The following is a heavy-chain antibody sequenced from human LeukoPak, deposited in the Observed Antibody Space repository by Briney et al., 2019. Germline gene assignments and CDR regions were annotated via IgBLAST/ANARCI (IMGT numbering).Heavy chain of an antibody. CDR3: ARDKGTSYLSSFDY. J-gene: IGHJ4*02. CDR2: INSGSSTL. Sequence: GGSLRLSCAGSGFTFSDYSMNWVRQAPGKGLEWISYINSGSSTLNYVASVKGRFTISRDNAKNSVYLQMNSLRAEDTAVYYCARDKGTSYLSSFDYWGQGTLVTVSS. V-gene: IGHV3-48*04. CDR1: GFTFSDYS. D-gene: IGHD6-6*01.